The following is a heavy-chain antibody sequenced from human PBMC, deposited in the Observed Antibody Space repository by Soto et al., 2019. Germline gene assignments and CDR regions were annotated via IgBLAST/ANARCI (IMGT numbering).Heavy chain of an antibody. CDR3: VKEIPGGFGELFGDY. Sequence: GGSLRLSCSASGFTFSSYAMHWVRQAPGKGLEYVSAISSNGGSTYYADSVKGRFTISRDNSKNTLYLQMSSLRAEDTAVYYCVKEIPGGFGELFGDYWGQGTLVTVSS. J-gene: IGHJ4*02. V-gene: IGHV3-64D*08. CDR2: ISSNGGST. D-gene: IGHD3-10*01. CDR1: GFTFSSYA.